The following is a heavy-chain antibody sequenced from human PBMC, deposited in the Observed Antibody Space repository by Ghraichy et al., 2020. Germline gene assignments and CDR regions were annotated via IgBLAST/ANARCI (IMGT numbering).Heavy chain of an antibody. V-gene: IGHV1-2*02. CDR1: GYTFTGYY. CDR3: ARGIAAAGTGAFDI. Sequence: ASVKVSCKASGYTFTGYYMHWVRQAPGQGLEWMGWINPNSGGTNYAQKFQGRVTMTMDTSISTAYMELSRLRSDDTAVYYCARGIAAAGTGAFDIWGQGTMVTVSS. D-gene: IGHD6-13*01. J-gene: IGHJ3*02. CDR2: INPNSGGT.